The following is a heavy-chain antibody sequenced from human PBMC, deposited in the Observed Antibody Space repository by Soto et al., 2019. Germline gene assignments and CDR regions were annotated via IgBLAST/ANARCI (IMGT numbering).Heavy chain of an antibody. D-gene: IGHD2-2*01. CDR3: ARGQIVVVPAAMFYYYYMDV. J-gene: IGHJ6*03. CDR1: GGSFSGYY. CDR2: INHSGST. V-gene: IGHV4-34*01. Sequence: SETLSLTCAVYGGSFSGYYWSWIRQPPGKGLEWIGEINHSGSTNYNPSLKSRVSISVDTSKNQFSLKLSSVTAADTAVYYCARGQIVVVPAAMFYYYYMDVWGKGTTVTVSS.